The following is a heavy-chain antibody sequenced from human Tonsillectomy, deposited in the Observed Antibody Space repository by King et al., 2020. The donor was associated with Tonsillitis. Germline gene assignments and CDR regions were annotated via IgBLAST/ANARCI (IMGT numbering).Heavy chain of an antibody. CDR3: ARCGAEGGQWLVHFDY. Sequence: VQLQESGPGLVKPSQTLSLTCTVSGGSISSGDYYWSWIRQPPGKGLEWIGYIYYSGSTYYNPSLKSRVTISVDTSKNQVSLKLSSVTAADTAVYYCARCGAEGGQWLVHFDYWGQGTLVTVSS. V-gene: IGHV4-30-4*01. D-gene: IGHD6-19*01. CDR1: GGSISSGDYY. CDR2: IYYSGST. J-gene: IGHJ4*02.